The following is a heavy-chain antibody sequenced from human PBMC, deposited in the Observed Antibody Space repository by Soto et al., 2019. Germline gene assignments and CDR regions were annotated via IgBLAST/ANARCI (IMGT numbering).Heavy chain of an antibody. J-gene: IGHJ5*02. V-gene: IGHV4-31*03. CDR3: ATRTTVFGWLIPPFDP. D-gene: IGHD3-3*01. Sequence: PSETLSLTCTVSGGSISSGGHYWNWIRQHPGKGLEWIGYIYHSGSAYYNPSLKSRVTISVDTSKNQFSLKLSSVTAADTAIYYCATRTTVFGWLIPPFDPWGQGTQVTVSS. CDR2: IYHSGSA. CDR1: GGSISSGGHY.